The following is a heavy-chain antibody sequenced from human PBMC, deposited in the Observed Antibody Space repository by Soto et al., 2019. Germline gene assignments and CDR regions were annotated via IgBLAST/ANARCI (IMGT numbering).Heavy chain of an antibody. CDR3: ARERKFDFWRKGLDV. V-gene: IGHV1-8*01. CDR1: GYTFTSYD. CDR2: MDPNSGST. D-gene: IGHD3-3*01. Sequence: QAPLVQSGAEVKKPGASVQVSCKASGYTFTSYDINWVRQAPGQGLEWLGWMDPNSGSTGYAQNFQGRVTMTRNISINTAHMELSSLRSEDTAVYYCARERKFDFWRKGLDVWGQGTTVTVSS. J-gene: IGHJ6*02.